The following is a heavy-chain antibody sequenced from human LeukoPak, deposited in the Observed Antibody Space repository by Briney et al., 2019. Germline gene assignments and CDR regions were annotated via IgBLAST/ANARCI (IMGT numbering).Heavy chain of an antibody. CDR1: GGSIRSSSYY. D-gene: IGHD2-2*01. CDR3: ARHLAPDRGDWFDP. J-gene: IGHJ5*02. Sequence: PSETLSLTYTVSGGSIRSSSYYWGWIRQPPGKGLEWIGSIYYSESTYYNPSLKSRVTISVDTSKNQFSLKLSSVTAADTAVYYCARHLAPDRGDWFDPWGQGTLVTVSS. V-gene: IGHV4-39*01. CDR2: IYYSEST.